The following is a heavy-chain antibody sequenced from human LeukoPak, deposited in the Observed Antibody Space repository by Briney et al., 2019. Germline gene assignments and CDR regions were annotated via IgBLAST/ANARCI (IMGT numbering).Heavy chain of an antibody. CDR1: GINFRGYW. J-gene: IGHJ4*02. CDR2: MKQDGSEK. V-gene: IGHV3-7*01. CDR3: ARDLGHTGYDLYDY. D-gene: IGHD5-12*01. Sequence: GGSLRLSCAVSGINFRGYWMAWVRQAPGKGLEWVANMKQDGSEKYYVDSVKGRFTISRDNAKNSLYLEMNSQRVEDTAVYYCARDLGHTGYDLYDYWGQGTLVTVSS.